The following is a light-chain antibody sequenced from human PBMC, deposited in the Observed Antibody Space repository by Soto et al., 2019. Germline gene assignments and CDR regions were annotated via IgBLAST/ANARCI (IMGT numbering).Light chain of an antibody. Sequence: IQMPLYSTFLFASVGDRVTITCQATQDINIYLDWYQQKPGKAPNLLIYDASNWEIGVPSRFSGSGSGTHFTFTISSLQTEDIGTYYCQQYDILPFTFGRGTRLEI. CDR1: QDINIY. CDR2: DAS. V-gene: IGKV1-33*01. J-gene: IGKJ5*01. CDR3: QQYDILPFT.